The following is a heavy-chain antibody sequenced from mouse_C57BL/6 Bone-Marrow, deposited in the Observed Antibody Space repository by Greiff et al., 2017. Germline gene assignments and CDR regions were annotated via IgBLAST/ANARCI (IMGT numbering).Heavy chain of an antibody. J-gene: IGHJ2*01. Sequence: EVKLMESGGGLVKPGGSLKLSCAASGFTFSSYAMSWVRQTPEKRLEWVATISDGGSYTYYPDNVKGRFTISRDNAKNNLYLQMSHLKSEDTAMYYCARDSITTVVADFDYWGQGTTLTVSS. V-gene: IGHV5-4*01. D-gene: IGHD1-1*01. CDR1: GFTFSSYA. CDR2: ISDGGSYT. CDR3: ARDSITTVVADFDY.